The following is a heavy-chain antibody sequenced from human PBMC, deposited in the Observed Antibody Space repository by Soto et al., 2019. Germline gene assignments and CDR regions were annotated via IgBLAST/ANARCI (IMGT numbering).Heavy chain of an antibody. CDR1: GFTFSSYS. Sequence: GGSLRLSCAASGFTFSSYSMNWVRQAPGKGLEWVSSISSSSSYIYYADSVKGRFTISRDNAKNSLYLQMNSLRAEDTAVYYCARRPNTYYGDYLLGYYYMDVWGKGTTVTVSS. CDR2: ISSSSSYI. CDR3: ARRPNTYYGDYLLGYYYMDV. D-gene: IGHD4-17*01. J-gene: IGHJ6*03. V-gene: IGHV3-21*01.